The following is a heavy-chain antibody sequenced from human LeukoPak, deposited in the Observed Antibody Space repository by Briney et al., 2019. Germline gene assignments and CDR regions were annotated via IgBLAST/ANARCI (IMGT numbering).Heavy chain of an antibody. D-gene: IGHD2/OR15-2a*01. Sequence: ASVKVSCKASGYTFTSYGISWVRQAPGQGLEWMGWISAYNGNTNYAQKLQGRVTMTTDTSTSTAYVELRSLRSDDTAVYYCARAGSTPTSDYWGQGTLVTVSS. CDR2: ISAYNGNT. J-gene: IGHJ4*02. CDR3: ARAGSTPTSDY. V-gene: IGHV1-18*01. CDR1: GYTFTSYG.